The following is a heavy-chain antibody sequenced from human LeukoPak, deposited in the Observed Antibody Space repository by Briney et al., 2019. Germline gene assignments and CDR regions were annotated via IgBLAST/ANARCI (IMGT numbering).Heavy chain of an antibody. J-gene: IGHJ4*02. CDR2: ITQYDTTK. CDR1: GFTFSNYP. D-gene: IGHD3-16*01. CDR3: ARAGDCAWGSLRASSLDS. Sequence: GGSLRLSCTVSGFTFSNYPMNWVPQAPGKGVEWVSTITQYDTTKYYANSVKHRFTISRDNPNNLVFLKMSCLTGEDTAVYYCARAGDCAWGSLRASSLDSSGQGTLVSVSP. V-gene: IGHV3-23*01.